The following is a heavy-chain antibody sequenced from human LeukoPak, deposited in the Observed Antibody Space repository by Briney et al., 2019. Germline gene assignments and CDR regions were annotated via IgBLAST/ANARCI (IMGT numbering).Heavy chain of an antibody. J-gene: IGHJ4*02. CDR1: GAFVSSNNYY. Sequence: PSETLSLTCTVSGAFVSSNNYYWSWIRQPPGKGLEWIVSSQYSGSARYNPSLKGRVTISVDTSRNQFSLDLISVTAADTAVYYCAKVDSGAITAFDSWGQGTLVTVSS. D-gene: IGHD1-14*01. V-gene: IGHV4-39*07. CDR3: AKVDSGAITAFDS. CDR2: SQYSGSA.